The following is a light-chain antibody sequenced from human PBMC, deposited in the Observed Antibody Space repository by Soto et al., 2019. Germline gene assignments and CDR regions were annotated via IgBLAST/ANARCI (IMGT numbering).Light chain of an antibody. CDR2: AVS. CDR1: SSDVGGHYY. J-gene: IGLJ7*01. Sequence: QSALTQPASVSGSPGQSITISCIGTSSDVGGHYYVSWYQQHTGKAPKLLIYAVSDRVSGVSDRFSASKSGNAASLTISGLQADDEADYFCSSYRNINTVIFGGGTQLTVL. V-gene: IGLV2-14*03. CDR3: SSYRNINTVI.